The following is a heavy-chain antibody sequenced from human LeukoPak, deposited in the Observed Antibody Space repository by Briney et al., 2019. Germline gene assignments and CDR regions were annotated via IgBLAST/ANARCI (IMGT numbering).Heavy chain of an antibody. CDR1: GFTFTSSA. V-gene: IGHV1-58*01. CDR3: AASPDYNDSSGYSYYFDY. CDR2: IVVGSGNT. D-gene: IGHD3-22*01. J-gene: IGHJ4*02. Sequence: SVKVSCKASGFTFTSSAVQWVRQARGQRLEWIGWIVVGSGNTNYAQKFQERVTITRDMSTSTAYMELSSLRSEDTAVYYCAASPDYNDSSGYSYYFDYWGQGTLVTVSS.